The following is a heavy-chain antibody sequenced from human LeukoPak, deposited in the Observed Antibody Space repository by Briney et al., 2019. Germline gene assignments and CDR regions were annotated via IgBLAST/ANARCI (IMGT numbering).Heavy chain of an antibody. CDR2: IRYDGSNK. V-gene: IGHV3-30*02. J-gene: IGHJ5*02. CDR1: GFTFSSYG. D-gene: IGHD2-2*01. CDR3: AKDHLDCSSTSCYFGPKNWFDP. Sequence: GGSLRLSCAASGFTFSSYGMHWVRQAPGKGLEWVAIIRYDGSNKNYADSVKGRFTISRDNSKNTLYLQMNSLRAEDTAVYYCAKDHLDCSSTSCYFGPKNWFDPWGQGTLVTVSS.